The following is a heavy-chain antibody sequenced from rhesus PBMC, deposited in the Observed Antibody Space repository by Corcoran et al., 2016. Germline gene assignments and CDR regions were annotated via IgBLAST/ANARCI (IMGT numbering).Heavy chain of an antibody. J-gene: IGHJ4*01. CDR3: AKDTGY. CDR1: GGSISSSNW. V-gene: IGHV4S18*01. Sequence: QVQLQESGPGLVKPSETLSLTCAVSGGSISSSNWWSWIRQPPGKGLEWIGGFYGKPENTNSNPSLKNRVTISKDTSKNQFSLKLKSVTAADTAVYYCAKDTGYWGQGVLVTVSS. CDR2: FYGKPENT. D-gene: IGHD3-9*01.